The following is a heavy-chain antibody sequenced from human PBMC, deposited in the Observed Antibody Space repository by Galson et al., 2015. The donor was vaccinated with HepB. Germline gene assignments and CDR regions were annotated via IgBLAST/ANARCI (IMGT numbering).Heavy chain of an antibody. CDR3: AGDRARRGWFYP. V-gene: IGHV4-59*11. Sequence: SETLSLTCSVSGTSIGSHYWTWIRQPPGKRLEWIGYIDNTGGTYYNPSLRSRVTMSLHSSKNQFSLQLTSMTAADTAIYYCAGDRARRGWFYPWGQGTLVTVSS. J-gene: IGHJ5*02. CDR1: GTSIGSHY. CDR2: IDNTGGT.